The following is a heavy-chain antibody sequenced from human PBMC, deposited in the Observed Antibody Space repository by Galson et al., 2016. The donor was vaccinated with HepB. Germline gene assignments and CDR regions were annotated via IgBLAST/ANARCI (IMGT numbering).Heavy chain of an antibody. J-gene: IGHJ6*03. CDR1: GFSLSTSGMR. D-gene: IGHD1-20*01. V-gene: IGHV2-70*04. Sequence: PALVKPTQTLTPTCTLSGFSLSTSGMRVSWIRQPPGKALEWLARIDWDDDKFYSTSLKTRLTISKDTSKNQVVLTMTNMDPVDTATYYCARRHLNFGYNMDVWGKGTTVTVSS. CDR3: ARRHLNFGYNMDV. CDR2: IDWDDDK.